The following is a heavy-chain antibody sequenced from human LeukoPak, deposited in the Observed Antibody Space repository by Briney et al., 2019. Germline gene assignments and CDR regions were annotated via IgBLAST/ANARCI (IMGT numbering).Heavy chain of an antibody. D-gene: IGHD6-6*01. CDR1: GFTFSSYA. CDR3: AKGSRPSYYYYGMDV. V-gene: IGHV3-23*01. Sequence: GGSLRLSCAASGFTFSSYAMSWVRQAPRKGLEWVSAISGSGGSTYYADSVKGRFTISRDNSKNTLYLQMNSLRAEDTAVYYCAKGSRPSYYYYGMDVWGQGTTVTVSS. J-gene: IGHJ6*02. CDR2: ISGSGGST.